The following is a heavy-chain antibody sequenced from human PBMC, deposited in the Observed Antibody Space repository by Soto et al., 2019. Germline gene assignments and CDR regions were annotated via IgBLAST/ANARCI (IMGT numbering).Heavy chain of an antibody. D-gene: IGHD2-2*02. CDR1: GGTFSSYA. Sequence: SVKVSCKASGGTFSSYAISWVRQAPGQGLEWMGGIIPIFGTANYAQKFQGRVTITADESTSTAYMELSSLRSEDTAVYYCARGRYCSSTSCYRSNWFDPWGQGTLVTVSS. CDR2: IIPIFGTA. J-gene: IGHJ5*02. V-gene: IGHV1-69*13. CDR3: ARGRYCSSTSCYRSNWFDP.